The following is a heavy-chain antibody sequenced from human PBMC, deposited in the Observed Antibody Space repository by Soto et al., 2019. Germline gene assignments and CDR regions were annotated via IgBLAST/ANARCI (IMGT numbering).Heavy chain of an antibody. J-gene: IGHJ6*01. CDR2: IIPMNGTA. D-gene: IGHD2-15*01. CDR3: ARRYCISSCCYLFGMDG. CDR1: GGTFSTYA. Sequence: QVQLVQSGAEVKKPGSSVKVSCKASGGTFSTYAISWVRQAPGQGLEWMGGIIPMNGTANYAQKFQGRVTITADESASTANMELSSLGSEDMAVIYYARRYCISSCCYLFGMDGWGQWNAVTVSP. V-gene: IGHV1-69*12.